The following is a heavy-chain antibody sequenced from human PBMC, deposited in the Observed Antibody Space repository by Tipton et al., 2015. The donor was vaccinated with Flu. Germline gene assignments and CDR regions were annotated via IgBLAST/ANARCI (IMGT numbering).Heavy chain of an antibody. CDR3: ARDGGFFPTHDYGDYGNWFDP. V-gene: IGHV3-30*01. D-gene: IGHD4-17*01. CDR1: EFTFSSYA. CDR2: ISYDGSNK. Sequence: RSLRLSCAASEFTFSSYAMHWVRQAPGKGLEWVAVISYDGSNKYYADSVKGRFTNSRDNSKNTLYLQMNSLRAEDTAVYYCARDGGFFPTHDYGDYGNWFDPWGQGTLVTVSS. J-gene: IGHJ5*02.